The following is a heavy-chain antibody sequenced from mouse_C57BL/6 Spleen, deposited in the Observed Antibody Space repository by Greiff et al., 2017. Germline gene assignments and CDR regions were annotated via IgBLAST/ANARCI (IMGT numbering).Heavy chain of an antibody. Sequence: EVKVVESGGGLVQPGGSLSLSCAASGFTFTDYYMSWVRQPPGKALEWLGFIRNKANGYTTEYSASVKGRFTISRDNSQSILYLQMNALRAEDSATYYCARPYGSSYYYAMDYWGQGTSVTVSS. CDR2: IRNKANGYTT. CDR1: GFTFTDYY. CDR3: ARPYGSSYYYAMDY. J-gene: IGHJ4*01. D-gene: IGHD1-1*01. V-gene: IGHV7-3*01.